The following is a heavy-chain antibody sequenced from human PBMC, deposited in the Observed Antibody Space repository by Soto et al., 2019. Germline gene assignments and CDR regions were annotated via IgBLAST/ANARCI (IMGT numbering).Heavy chain of an antibody. Sequence: SETLSLTCTVSGGSISSYYWSWIRQPPGKGLEWIGYIYYSGSTDYNPSLKSRVSISVDTSKNEVSLKLTSVTAADTAVYYCARLGGYYQALDSWGQGTVVTVSS. J-gene: IGHJ4*02. CDR3: ARLGGYYQALDS. CDR1: GGSISSYY. V-gene: IGHV4-59*08. D-gene: IGHD3-22*01. CDR2: IYYSGST.